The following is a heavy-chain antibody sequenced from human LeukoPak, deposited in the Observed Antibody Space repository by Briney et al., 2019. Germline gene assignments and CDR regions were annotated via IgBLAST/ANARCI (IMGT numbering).Heavy chain of an antibody. CDR2: ISRSGDDI. Sequence: GGSLRLSCAASGFTFSDYSMNWVRRGPGKGLDWVSIISRSGDDIHYADSIEGRFTISRDNAKNSLYLQMDSLRAEDTAVYYCARSFGSGTYGFLDYWGRGTLVTVSS. D-gene: IGHD3-10*01. CDR3: ARSFGSGTYGFLDY. J-gene: IGHJ4*02. V-gene: IGHV3-21*01. CDR1: GFTFSDYS.